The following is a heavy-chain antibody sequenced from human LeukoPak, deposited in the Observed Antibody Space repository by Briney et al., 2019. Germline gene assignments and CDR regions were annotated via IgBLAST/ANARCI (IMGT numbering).Heavy chain of an antibody. Sequence: ASVKVSCKASGGTFSSYTISWVLQAPGQGLEWMGRIIPIVGIANYAQKFQGRVTIIADKSTSTAYMELSSLRSEDTAVYYCARGGYDLVVVVAATPDDYFDYWGQGTLVTVSS. CDR1: GGTFSSYT. V-gene: IGHV1-69*02. CDR2: IIPIVGIA. CDR3: ARGGYDLVVVVAATPDDYFDY. D-gene: IGHD2-15*01. J-gene: IGHJ4*02.